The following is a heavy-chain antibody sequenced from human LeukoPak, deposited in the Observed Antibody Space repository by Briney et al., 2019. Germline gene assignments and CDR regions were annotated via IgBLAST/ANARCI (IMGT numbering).Heavy chain of an antibody. CDR3: ASSVISGGLGVDY. D-gene: IGHD1-26*01. V-gene: IGHV1-2*02. J-gene: IGHJ4*02. CDR2: INPNSGGT. CDR1: GYSFTAYY. Sequence: GASVKVSCKASGYSFTAYYMHWVRQAPGQGLGWMWWINPNSGGTNYARKFQGRVTMTRDTSISTGYMELRRLRSDDTAVDYCASSVISGGLGVDYWGQGTLVTVSS.